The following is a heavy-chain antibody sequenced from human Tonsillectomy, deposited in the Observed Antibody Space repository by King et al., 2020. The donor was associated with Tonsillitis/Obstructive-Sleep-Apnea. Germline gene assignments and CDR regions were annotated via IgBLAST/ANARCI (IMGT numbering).Heavy chain of an antibody. CDR3: AGDPTSITAWGC. Sequence: VQLVESGGGLIQPGGSLRLSCAASGFSVSYYYISWVRPAPGKGLEGVSTIYTGDRTEYAASVKGRFTISRDDSKNTLFLQMNTLRGEDTAMYYCAGDPTSITAWGCWGQGTLVTVSS. V-gene: IGHV3-53*01. CDR2: IYTGDRT. D-gene: IGHD1-20*01. CDR1: GFSVSYYY. J-gene: IGHJ4*02.